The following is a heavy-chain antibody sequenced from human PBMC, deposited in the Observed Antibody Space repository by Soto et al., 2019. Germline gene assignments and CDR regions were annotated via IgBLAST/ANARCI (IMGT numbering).Heavy chain of an antibody. CDR2: ISPYNGNT. J-gene: IGHJ4*02. CDR3: ARDQAVYDISAELDY. CDR1: GYTFIRYV. V-gene: IGHV1-18*01. D-gene: IGHD3-9*01. Sequence: GASVKVSCKGSGYTFIRYVLSWVRQAPGQGLEWMGWISPYNGNTHYAQNFQGRVTMTTHTDTSTGHMELSSLRSDDAAVYLCARDQAVYDISAELDYAGQGTMVTVAS.